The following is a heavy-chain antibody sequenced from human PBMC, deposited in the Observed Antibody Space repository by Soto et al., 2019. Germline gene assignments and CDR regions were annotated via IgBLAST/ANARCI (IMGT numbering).Heavy chain of an antibody. CDR1: GFTFSSYA. J-gene: IGHJ4*02. D-gene: IGHD7-27*01. CDR3: ANTWALTGEVC. Sequence: GGSLRLSCAASGFTFSSYAMSWVRQAPGKGLEWVSAISGSGGSTYYADSVKGRFTISRDNSKNTLYLQMNSLRAEDTGVYYCANTWALTGEVCWGQGTLVTVSS. V-gene: IGHV3-23*01. CDR2: ISGSGGST.